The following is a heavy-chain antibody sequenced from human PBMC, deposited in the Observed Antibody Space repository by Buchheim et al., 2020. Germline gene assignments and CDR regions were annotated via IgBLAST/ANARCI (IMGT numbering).Heavy chain of an antibody. D-gene: IGHD6-19*01. CDR2: ISSSSSYI. CDR3: AREWLTRNPGHFYYYGMDV. J-gene: IGHJ6*02. CDR1: GFTFSSYS. Sequence: EVQLVESGGGLVKPGGSLRLSCAASGFTFSSYSMNWVRQAPGKGLEWVSSISSSSSYIYYADSVKGRFTISRDNAKNSLYLQMNSLRAEDTAVYYCAREWLTRNPGHFYYYGMDVWGQGTT. V-gene: IGHV3-21*01.